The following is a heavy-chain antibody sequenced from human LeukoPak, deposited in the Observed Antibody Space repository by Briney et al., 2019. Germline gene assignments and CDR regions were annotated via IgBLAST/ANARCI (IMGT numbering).Heavy chain of an antibody. Sequence: PGGSLRLSCAASGFTVSSNYMSWVRQAPGKGLEWVSVIYSGGNTYYADSVKGRFTISRDNSKNTLYLQMNSLRAEDTAVYYCAKSALLWFGELLSWGQGTLVTVSS. CDR3: AKSALLWFGELLS. CDR2: IYSGGNT. D-gene: IGHD3-10*01. J-gene: IGHJ5*02. V-gene: IGHV3-53*01. CDR1: GFTVSSNY.